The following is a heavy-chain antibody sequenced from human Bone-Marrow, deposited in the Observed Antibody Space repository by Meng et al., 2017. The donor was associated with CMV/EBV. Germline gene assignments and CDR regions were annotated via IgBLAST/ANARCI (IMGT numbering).Heavy chain of an antibody. Sequence: GESLKISCAASGFTFSSYWMSWVRQAPGKGLEWVANIKQDGSEKYYVDSVKGRFTISRDNAKNSLYLQMNSLRAEDTAVYYCARDKRVVAFTSYYYGMDAWGQGTTVTVSS. D-gene: IGHD2-15*01. CDR2: IKQDGSEK. CDR3: ARDKRVVAFTSYYYGMDA. CDR1: GFTFSSYW. V-gene: IGHV3-7*01. J-gene: IGHJ6*02.